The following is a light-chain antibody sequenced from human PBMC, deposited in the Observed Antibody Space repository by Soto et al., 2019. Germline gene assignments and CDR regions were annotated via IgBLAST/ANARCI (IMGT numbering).Light chain of an antibody. Sequence: QSVLTQPASVSGAPGQSITISCTGTNSDVNYVSWHQQHPGKAPKLMIYEVSNRPSGISNRFSGSKSGNTASLTISGLQAEDEADYYCSSYTTIFTYVFGTGTKVTVL. J-gene: IGLJ1*01. CDR1: NSDVNY. V-gene: IGLV2-14*01. CDR3: SSYTTIFTYV. CDR2: EVS.